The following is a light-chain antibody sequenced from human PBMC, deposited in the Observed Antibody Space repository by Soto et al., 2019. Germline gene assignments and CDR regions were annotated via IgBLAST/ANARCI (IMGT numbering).Light chain of an antibody. J-gene: IGKJ1*01. CDR2: GAS. V-gene: IGKV3-20*01. Sequence: EIVLTQSPGTLSLSPGERATLSCMASQSVISGDLAWYQQKPGQAPSLLIYGASSRATGIPYRFSGSGYGTDFNLTISRLDPEDFAVDYCQQYVNSPWTFGQGTKVEIK. CDR1: QSVISGD. CDR3: QQYVNSPWT.